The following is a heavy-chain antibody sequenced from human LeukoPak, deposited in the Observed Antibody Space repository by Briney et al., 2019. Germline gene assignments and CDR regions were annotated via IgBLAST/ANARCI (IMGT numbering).Heavy chain of an antibody. D-gene: IGHD3-22*01. CDR1: GFTFSSYG. CDR2: MSFGGSNK. J-gene: IGHJ4*02. V-gene: IGHV3-30*18. Sequence: GGSLRLSCAAPGFTFSSYGMHWVRQAPGKGLERVEAMSFGGSNKNYADSEEGRYTSPSDNSKNTLYLQMNSLRAEDTAVYYCAKSQALTYYYDSSGLDYWGQGTLVTVSS. CDR3: AKSQALTYYYDSSGLDY.